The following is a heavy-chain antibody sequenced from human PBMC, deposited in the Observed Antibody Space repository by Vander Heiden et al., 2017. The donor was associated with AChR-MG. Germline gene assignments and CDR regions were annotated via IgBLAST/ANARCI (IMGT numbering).Heavy chain of an antibody. Sequence: QVQLVQSGPEVKKPGSSVKVSCKASGGTFRSYAFSWVRQPPGQGLEWMGGIIPIFGTANYAQKFQGRVTITADESTSTAYMELSSLRSEDTAVYYCAGSRAAAGTGYYFDYWGQGTLVTVPS. J-gene: IGHJ4*02. CDR2: IIPIFGTA. CDR1: GGTFRSYA. D-gene: IGHD6-13*01. V-gene: IGHV1-69*01. CDR3: AGSRAAAGTGYYFDY.